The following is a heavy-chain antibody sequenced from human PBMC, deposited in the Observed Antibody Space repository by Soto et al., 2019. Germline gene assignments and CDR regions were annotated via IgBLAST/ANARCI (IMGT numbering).Heavy chain of an antibody. D-gene: IGHD6-13*01. J-gene: IGHJ5*02. CDR3: ASRPIAAANNWFDP. V-gene: IGHV1-69*13. Sequence: SVKVSCKASGGTFSSYAISWVRQAPGQGLEWMGGIIPIFGTANYAQKFQGRVTITADESTSTAYMELSSLRSEDTAVYYCASRPIAAANNWFDPWGQGTLVTVSS. CDR2: IIPIFGTA. CDR1: GGTFSSYA.